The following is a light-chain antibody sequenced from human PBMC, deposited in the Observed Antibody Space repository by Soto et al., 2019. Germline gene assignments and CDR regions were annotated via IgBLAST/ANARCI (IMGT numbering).Light chain of an antibody. Sequence: DIVMTQSPDSLAVSLGETATINCKSSQSLLYSSNNKNYLAWYRQKPRQPPELLIYWAYTRESGVPGRYSGSGSGTHFTLTFSSLRAEDVAIYYCQQYYETPLTFGGGTTVEIK. CDR2: WAY. J-gene: IGKJ4*01. CDR3: QQYYETPLT. V-gene: IGKV4-1*01. CDR1: QSLLYSSNNKNY.